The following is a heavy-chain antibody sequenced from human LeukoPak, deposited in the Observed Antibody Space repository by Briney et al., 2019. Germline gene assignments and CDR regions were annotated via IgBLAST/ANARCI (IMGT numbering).Heavy chain of an antibody. D-gene: IGHD2-15*01. Sequence: GGSLRLSCAASGFTFSSYGMHWVRQAPGKGLEWVAVIWYDGSNKYYADSVKGRFTISRDNSKNTLYLQMNSLRAEDTAVYYCARVKYCSAGSCNAAFDIWGQGTMVTVSS. CDR3: ARVKYCSAGSCNAAFDI. V-gene: IGHV3-33*01. CDR2: IWYDGSNK. J-gene: IGHJ3*02. CDR1: GFTFSSYG.